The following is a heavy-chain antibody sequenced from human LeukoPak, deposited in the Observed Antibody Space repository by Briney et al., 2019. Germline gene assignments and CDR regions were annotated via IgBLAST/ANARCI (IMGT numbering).Heavy chain of an antibody. D-gene: IGHD4/OR15-4a*01. CDR2: INHSGST. V-gene: IGHV4-34*01. J-gene: IGHJ4*02. CDR3: ASRDGASYTADTYYFDY. CDR1: GGSFSGYY. Sequence: PSETLSLTCAVYGGSFSGYYWSWIRQPPGKGLEWIGEINHSGSTNYNPSLKSRVTISVDTSKNQFSLKLSSVTAADTAVYYCASRDGASYTADTYYFDYWGQGTLVTVSS.